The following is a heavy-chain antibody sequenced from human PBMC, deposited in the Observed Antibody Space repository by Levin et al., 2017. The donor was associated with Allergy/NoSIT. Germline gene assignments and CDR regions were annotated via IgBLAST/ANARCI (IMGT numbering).Heavy chain of an antibody. J-gene: IGHJ4*02. D-gene: IGHD5-24*01. CDR2: IYYSGST. CDR3: ARGMAADGLDY. V-gene: IGHV4-31*03. CDR1: GGSISSGGYY. Sequence: SETLSLTCTVSGGSISSGGYYWSWIRQHPGKGLEWIGYIYYSGSTYYNPSLKSRVTISVDTSKNQFSLKLSSVTAADTAVYYCARGMAADGLDYWGQGTLVTVSS.